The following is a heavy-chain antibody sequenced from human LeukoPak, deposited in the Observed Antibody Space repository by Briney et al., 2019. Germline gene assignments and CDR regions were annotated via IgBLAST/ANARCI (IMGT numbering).Heavy chain of an antibody. CDR2: ISGSADST. J-gene: IGHJ4*02. CDR3: AKGTLIAARLLFDY. D-gene: IGHD6-6*01. Sequence: GGSLRLSCAASGFTVSSNYMSWVRQAPGKGLEWVSAISGSADSTYYADSVKGRFTISRDNSKNTLYLQMNSLRAEDTAVYYCAKGTLIAARLLFDYWGQGTLVTVSS. V-gene: IGHV3-23*01. CDR1: GFTVSSNY.